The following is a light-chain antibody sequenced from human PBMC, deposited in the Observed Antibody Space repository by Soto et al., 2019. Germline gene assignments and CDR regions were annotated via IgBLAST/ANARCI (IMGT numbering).Light chain of an antibody. Sequence: QSVLTQPASVSGSPGQSITISCTGTSSDVGGYDYVSWYQQHPDKAPKLMIYEVTNRPSGVSNRFSGSKSGNTASLTISGLQAEDEADYYCSSYTSDSARVFGGGTKLTVL. J-gene: IGLJ2*01. CDR2: EVT. V-gene: IGLV2-14*01. CDR1: SSDVGGYDY. CDR3: SSYTSDSARV.